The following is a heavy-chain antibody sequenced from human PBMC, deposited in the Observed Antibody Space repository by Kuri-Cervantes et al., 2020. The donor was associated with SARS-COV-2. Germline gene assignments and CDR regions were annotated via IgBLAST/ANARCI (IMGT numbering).Heavy chain of an antibody. CDR1: GFTFSSYS. V-gene: IGHV3-48*01. CDR2: ISSSSSTI. J-gene: IGHJ4*02. D-gene: IGHD3-3*01. Sequence: GGSLSLTCAASGFTFSSYSMNWVRQAPGKGLEWVSYISSSSSTIYYADSVKGRFTISRDNFKNTLFLQMNSLRSEDTAMYYCAKGGDFWSGFTYFDSCGPGTLVTVSS. CDR3: AKGGDFWSGFTYFDS.